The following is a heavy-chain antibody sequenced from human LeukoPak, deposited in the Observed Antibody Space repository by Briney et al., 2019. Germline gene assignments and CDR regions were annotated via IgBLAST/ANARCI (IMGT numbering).Heavy chain of an antibody. J-gene: IGHJ5*01. CDR3: AKSENGIQLWFDY. D-gene: IGHD5-18*01. CDR2: IRYDGSNK. Sequence: GGSLRLSCAASGFTFSSYGMHWVCQAPGKRLEWVAFIRYDGSNKYYADSVKGRFTISRDNSKNTLYLQMNSLRAEDTAVYYCAKSENGIQLWFDYWGQGTLVTVSS. V-gene: IGHV3-30*02. CDR1: GFTFSSYG.